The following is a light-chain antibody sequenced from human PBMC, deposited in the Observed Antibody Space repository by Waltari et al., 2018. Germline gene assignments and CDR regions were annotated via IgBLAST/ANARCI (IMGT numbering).Light chain of an antibody. CDR3: LQDYNYPYT. J-gene: IGKJ2*01. Sequence: VGDRVTITCRASQGIRDDLGWYQQKPGKAPKLLIYAASTLQSGVPSRFSGSGFGTDFTLTISSLQPEDFATYYCLQDYNYPYTFGQGTKLEIK. CDR1: QGIRDD. V-gene: IGKV1-6*01. CDR2: AAS.